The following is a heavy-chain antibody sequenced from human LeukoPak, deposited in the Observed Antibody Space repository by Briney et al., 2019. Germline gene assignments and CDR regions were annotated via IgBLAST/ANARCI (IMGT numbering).Heavy chain of an antibody. CDR3: EREGSLDDFDI. Sequence: SVKVSCKASGGTFSSYTISWVRQAPRQGLEWMGRIIPIFGTANYAQKFQGRVAITTDESTSTAYMELRTLGSAAMAVYSCEREGSLDDFDIWGQGTLVTVSS. CDR2: IIPIFGTA. CDR1: GGTFSSYT. J-gene: IGHJ3*02. V-gene: IGHV1-69*05. D-gene: IGHD5-24*01.